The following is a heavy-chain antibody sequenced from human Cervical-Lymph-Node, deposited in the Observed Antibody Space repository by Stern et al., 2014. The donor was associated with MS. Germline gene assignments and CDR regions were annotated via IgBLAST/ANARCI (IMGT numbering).Heavy chain of an antibody. CDR2: ISYDGSNI. V-gene: IGHV3-30*04. J-gene: IGHJ4*02. CDR1: GFTFRNYA. D-gene: IGHD4-11*01. Sequence: VQLVESGGGVVQPGRSLRLSCAASGFTFRNYAMHWVRQAPGKGLEWVTVISYDGSNIYYGDSVKGRFSVSRDNSKNTLYLQMNSLRAEDTAVYYCARDDFSDYAKRSRFEYRGQGTLVTVSS. CDR3: ARDDFSDYAKRSRFEY.